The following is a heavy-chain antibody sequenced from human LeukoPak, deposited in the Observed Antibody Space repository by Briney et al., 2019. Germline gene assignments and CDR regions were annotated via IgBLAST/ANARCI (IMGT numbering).Heavy chain of an antibody. CDR3: ARAAYYYDSSGYYPDYFDY. Sequence: ASVKVSCKASGYTFTSYGLTWVRQAPGQGLEWMGWISVYTGNTNYAQNLQGRVTMTTDTSTSTVYMELRSLRSDDTAMYYCARAAYYYDSSGYYPDYFDYWGQGTLATVSS. V-gene: IGHV1-18*01. J-gene: IGHJ4*02. CDR2: ISVYTGNT. CDR1: GYTFTSYG. D-gene: IGHD3-22*01.